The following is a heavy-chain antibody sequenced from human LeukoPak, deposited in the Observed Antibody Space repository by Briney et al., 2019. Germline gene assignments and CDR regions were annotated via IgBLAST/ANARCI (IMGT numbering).Heavy chain of an antibody. D-gene: IGHD3-3*01. Sequence: GGSLRLSCAASGFTFSSYAMSWVRQAPGKGLEWVANIKQDGSEKYYVDSVKGRFTISRDNAKNSLYLQMNSLRAEDTAVYYCASDYDFWSGPGGDYWGQGTLVTVSS. J-gene: IGHJ4*02. CDR1: GFTFSSYA. CDR3: ASDYDFWSGPGGDY. V-gene: IGHV3-7*01. CDR2: IKQDGSEK.